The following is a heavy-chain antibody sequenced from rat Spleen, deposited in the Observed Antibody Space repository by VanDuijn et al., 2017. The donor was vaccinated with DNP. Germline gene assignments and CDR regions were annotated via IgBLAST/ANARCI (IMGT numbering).Heavy chain of an antibody. D-gene: IGHD5-1*01. CDR1: GFTFSDYN. CDR3: ATVVVTGSLDY. Sequence: EVQLVESGGGLVQPGNSLKLSCAASGFTFSDYNMAWVHQAPKKGLEWVATISYDGSSTYYRDSVKGRFTISRDNAKNTQYLQMDSLRSEDTATYFCATVVVTGSLDYWGQGVMVTVSS. V-gene: IGHV5S10*01. J-gene: IGHJ2*01. CDR2: ISYDGSST.